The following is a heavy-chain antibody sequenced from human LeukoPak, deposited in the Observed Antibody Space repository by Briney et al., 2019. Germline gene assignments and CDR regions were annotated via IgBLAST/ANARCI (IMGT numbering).Heavy chain of an antibody. CDR1: SYSISSGYY. Sequence: PSETLSLTCTASSYSISSGYYWGWIRQPPGKGLEWIGSIYHSGSTYYNPSLKSRVTISVDTSKNQFSLKLSSVTAADTAVYYCARVPHGETIFGVVLYWFDPWGQGTLVTVSS. V-gene: IGHV4-38-2*02. J-gene: IGHJ5*02. D-gene: IGHD3-3*01. CDR3: ARVPHGETIFGVVLYWFDP. CDR2: IYHSGST.